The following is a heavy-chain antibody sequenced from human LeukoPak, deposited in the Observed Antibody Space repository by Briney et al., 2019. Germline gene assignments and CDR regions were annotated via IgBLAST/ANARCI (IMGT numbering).Heavy chain of an antibody. Sequence: SETLSLTCTVSGGSISSYYWSWIRQPPGKGLEWIGYIYYSGSTNYNPSLKSRVTISVDTSKNQFSLKLSSVTAADTAVYYCARSPYYDFWSGWGSYYYYYMDVWGKGTTVTVSS. J-gene: IGHJ6*03. CDR1: GGSISSYY. CDR2: IYYSGST. CDR3: ARSPYYDFWSGWGSYYYYYMDV. V-gene: IGHV4-59*01. D-gene: IGHD3-3*01.